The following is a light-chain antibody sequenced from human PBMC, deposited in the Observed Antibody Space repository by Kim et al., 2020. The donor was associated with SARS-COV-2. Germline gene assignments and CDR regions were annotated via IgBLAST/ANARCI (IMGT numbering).Light chain of an antibody. CDR3: AAWDDSLSGYV. V-gene: IGLV1-47*01. CDR1: STNIGSNY. Sequence: GQRVTISCSGSSTNIGSNYVYWYQQLPGTAPKLLIYRNNQRPSGVPDRFSGSKSGTSASLAISGLRSEDEADYYCAAWDDSLSGYVFGTGTKVTVL. J-gene: IGLJ1*01. CDR2: RNN.